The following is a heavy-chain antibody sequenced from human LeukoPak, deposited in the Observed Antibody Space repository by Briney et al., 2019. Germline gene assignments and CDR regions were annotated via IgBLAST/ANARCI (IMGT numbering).Heavy chain of an antibody. CDR1: GYTFTSYG. V-gene: IGHV1-18*01. J-gene: IGHJ6*03. Sequence: GASVPVSFKASGYTFTSYGISWVRQAPGQGLEWMGWISEYKGNTNYAQKLQGRVTMNTDTSTSTAYIKLRSLRSDDTAMYYCARRASSSSFPIYYYYYYMDVWGKGTTVTVSS. D-gene: IGHD6-6*01. CDR2: ISEYKGNT. CDR3: ARRASSSSFPIYYYYYYMDV.